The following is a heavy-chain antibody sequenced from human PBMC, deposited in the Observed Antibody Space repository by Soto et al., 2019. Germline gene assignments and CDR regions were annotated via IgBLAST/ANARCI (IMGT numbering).Heavy chain of an antibody. CDR2: ISGHGDAT. J-gene: IGHJ4*02. V-gene: IGHV3-23*01. CDR3: ANSRVSMVRGLIIIPNY. CDR1: GGPCAGYA. D-gene: IGHD3-10*01. Sequence: GGTLSLPWAAAGGPCAGYAMSWVRQAPGKGLEWVSAISGHGDATFYADSVKGRFTISRDNSKNTLYLHMNSLRAEDTALYYCANSRVSMVRGLIIIPNYWGQGTLVTV.